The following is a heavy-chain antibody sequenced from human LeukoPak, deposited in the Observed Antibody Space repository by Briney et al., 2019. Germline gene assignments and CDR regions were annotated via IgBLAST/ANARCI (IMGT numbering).Heavy chain of an antibody. Sequence: SETLSLTCAVSGGSISSGGYYWSWIRQPPGKGLEWIGYIYYSGSTYYNPSLKSRVTISVDTSKNQFSLKLSSVTAADTAVYYCARAPRALRYFDWSPGPFDYWGQGTLVTVSS. J-gene: IGHJ4*02. D-gene: IGHD3-9*01. CDR3: ARAPRALRYFDWSPGPFDY. V-gene: IGHV4-30-4*01. CDR1: GGSISSGGYY. CDR2: IYYSGST.